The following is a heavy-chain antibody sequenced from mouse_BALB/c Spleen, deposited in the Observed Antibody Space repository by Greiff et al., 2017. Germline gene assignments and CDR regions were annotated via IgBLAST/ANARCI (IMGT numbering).Heavy chain of an antibody. D-gene: IGHD2-4*01. CDR3: ARWEITRAMDY. Sequence: VQLQQPGAELVKPGASVKLSCKASGYTFTSYWMHWVKQRPGQGLEWIGEIDPSDSYTNYNQKFKGKATLTVDKSSSTAYMQLSSLTSEDSAVYYCARWEITRAMDYWGQGTSVTVSS. CDR1: GYTFTSYW. CDR2: IDPSDSYT. J-gene: IGHJ4*01. V-gene: IGHV1-69*02.